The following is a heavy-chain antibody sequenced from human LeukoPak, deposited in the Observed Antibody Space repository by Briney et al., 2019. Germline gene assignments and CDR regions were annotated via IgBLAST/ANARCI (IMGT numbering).Heavy chain of an antibody. J-gene: IGHJ6*03. CDR1: GGSISGYY. Sequence: SETLSLTCTVSGGSISGYYWSWIRQPPGKGLEWIGYIYYSGSTNYNLSLKSRVTISVDTSKNQFSLKLSSVTAADTAVYYCARDPSIVGADYMDVWGKGTTVTVSS. V-gene: IGHV4-59*01. D-gene: IGHD1-26*01. CDR3: ARDPSIVGADYMDV. CDR2: IYYSGST.